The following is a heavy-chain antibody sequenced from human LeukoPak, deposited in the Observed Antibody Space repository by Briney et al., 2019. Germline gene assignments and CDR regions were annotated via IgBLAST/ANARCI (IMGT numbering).Heavy chain of an antibody. CDR1: GFTFNSYA. Sequence: PGRSLRLSCAASGFTFNSYAIHWVRQAPGKGLEWVAVISYDGSNKYYADSVKGRFTISRDNSKNTLYLQLNSLRPEDTAVYYCARDQLAYSGYDTLFDYWGQGTLVTASS. J-gene: IGHJ4*02. V-gene: IGHV3-30*04. CDR2: ISYDGSNK. D-gene: IGHD5-12*01. CDR3: ARDQLAYSGYDTLFDY.